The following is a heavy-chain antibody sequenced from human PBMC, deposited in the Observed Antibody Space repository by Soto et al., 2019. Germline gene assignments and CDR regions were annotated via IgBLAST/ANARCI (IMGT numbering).Heavy chain of an antibody. J-gene: IGHJ5*02. D-gene: IGHD5-12*01. CDR3: ARESGGFNNWFDP. CDR1: GGSIHSYY. V-gene: IGHV4-59*01. CDR2: IYYSGST. Sequence: SETLSPTCTVSGGSIHSYYSRWIRHPPGKGLEWIGYIYYSGSTNYNPSLKSRVTISVDTSKNQFSLKLSSVTAADTAVYYCARESGGFNNWFDPWGQGTQVTVSS.